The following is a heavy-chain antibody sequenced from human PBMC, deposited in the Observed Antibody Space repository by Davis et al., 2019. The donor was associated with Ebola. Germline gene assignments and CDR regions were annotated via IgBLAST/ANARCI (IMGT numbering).Heavy chain of an antibody. V-gene: IGHV1-8*01. J-gene: IGHJ6*02. CDR2: MNPNSGNT. CDR3: ASHFDFWSGYDYYYYGMDV. CDR1: GYTFTSYD. Sequence: ASVKVSCKASGYTFTSYDINWVRQATGQGLEWMGWMNPNSGNTGYAQKFQGRVTMTRNTSISTAYMELSSLRSEDTAVYYCASHFDFWSGYDYYYYGMDVWGQGTTVTVSS. D-gene: IGHD3-3*01.